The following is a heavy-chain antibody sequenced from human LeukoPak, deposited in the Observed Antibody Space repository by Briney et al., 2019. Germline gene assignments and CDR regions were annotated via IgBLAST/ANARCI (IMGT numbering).Heavy chain of an antibody. J-gene: IGHJ4*02. CDR2: INHSGNT. Sequence: SETLSLTCAVSGGSISSYYWSWIRQPPGKGLEWIGEINHSGNTKYNPSLKSRLTISVDTSKNQFSLKLSSVTAADTAVYYCARRDDYWGQGTLVTVSS. CDR3: ARRDDY. V-gene: IGHV4-34*01. CDR1: GGSISSYY.